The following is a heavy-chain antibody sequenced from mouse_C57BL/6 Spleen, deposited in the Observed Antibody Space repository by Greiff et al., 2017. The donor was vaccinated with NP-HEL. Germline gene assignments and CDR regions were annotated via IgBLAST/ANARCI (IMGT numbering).Heavy chain of an antibody. J-gene: IGHJ1*03. D-gene: IGHD2-10*01. CDR2: IYWDDDK. V-gene: IGHV8-12*01. Sequence: QVTLKESGPGILQSSQTLSLTCSFSGFSLSTSGMGVSWIRQPSGKGLEWLAHIYWDDDKRYNPSLKSRPTISKDTSRNQVFLKITSVDTADTATYYCARSLPPYWYFDVWGTGTTVTVSS. CDR1: GFSLSTSGMG. CDR3: ARSLPPYWYFDV.